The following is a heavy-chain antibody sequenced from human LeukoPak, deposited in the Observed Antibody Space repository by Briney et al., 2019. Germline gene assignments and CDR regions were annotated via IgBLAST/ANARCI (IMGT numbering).Heavy chain of an antibody. V-gene: IGHV4-34*01. Sequence: SETLSLTCAVYGGSFSGYYWSRIRQPPGKGLEWIGEINHSGSTNYNPSHKSRVTISVDTSKNQFSLKLSSVTAADTAVYYCARGPRNYYGSGSRIMLRGLYYGMDVWGQGTTVTVSS. J-gene: IGHJ6*02. CDR3: ARGPRNYYGSGSRIMLRGLYYGMDV. CDR2: INHSGST. D-gene: IGHD3-10*01. CDR1: GGSFSGYY.